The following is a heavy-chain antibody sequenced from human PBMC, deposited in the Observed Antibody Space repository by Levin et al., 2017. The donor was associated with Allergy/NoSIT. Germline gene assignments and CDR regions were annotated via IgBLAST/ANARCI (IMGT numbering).Heavy chain of an antibody. CDR2: ISGSGGST. CDR3: AKAGILTGYHFDY. CDR1: GFTFSSYA. D-gene: IGHD3-9*01. J-gene: IGHJ4*02. Sequence: GESLKISCAASGFTFSSYAMSWVRQAPGKGLEWVSAISGSGGSTYYADSVKGRFTISRDNSKNTLYLQMNSLRAEDTAVYYCAKAGILTGYHFDYWGQGTLVTVSS. V-gene: IGHV3-23*01.